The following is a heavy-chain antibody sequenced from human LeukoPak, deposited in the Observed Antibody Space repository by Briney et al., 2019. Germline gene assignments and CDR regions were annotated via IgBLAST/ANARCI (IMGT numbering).Heavy chain of an antibody. J-gene: IGHJ5*02. CDR3: ARAATVGNNWFDP. CDR2: ISPSGGST. Sequence: GASVKVSCKAFGYTFTSNYMHWVRQAPGQGPEWMGVISPSGGSTTYAQKFQGRVTLTRDMSTSTDYLELSSLRSEDTAVYYCARAATVGNNWFDPWGQGTLVTVSS. CDR1: GYTFTSNY. V-gene: IGHV1-46*01. D-gene: IGHD4-23*01.